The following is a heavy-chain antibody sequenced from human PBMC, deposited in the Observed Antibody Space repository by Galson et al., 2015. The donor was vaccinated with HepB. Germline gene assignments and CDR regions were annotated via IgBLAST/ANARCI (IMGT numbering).Heavy chain of an antibody. CDR3: ARVGGWYLDY. CDR1: GFTFSFYV. J-gene: IGHJ4*02. Sequence: SLRLSCAASGFTFSFYVMHWVRQAPGKGLEYVSAISSNGGSTYYANSVQGRFTISRDNSKNTLYLQMGSLRAEDMAVYYCARVGGWYLDYWGQGTLVTVSS. D-gene: IGHD3-10*01. CDR2: ISSNGGST. V-gene: IGHV3-64*01.